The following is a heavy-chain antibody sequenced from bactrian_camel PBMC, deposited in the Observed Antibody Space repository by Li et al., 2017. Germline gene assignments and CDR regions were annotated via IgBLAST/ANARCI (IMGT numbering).Heavy chain of an antibody. V-gene: IGHV3S6*01. CDR1: FSRTC. CDR3: AAKWAYCYASLSSRSYNY. CDR2: IGMAKSDT. D-gene: IGHD2*01. Sequence: VESGGGSVQAGGSLRLSCAVPFSRTCLGWFRQAPGKAREGVAGIGMAKSDTYYADSVKGRFTISRDNAKNTLYLQMNSLKPEDTAMYYCAAKWAYCYASLSSRSYNYWGQGTQVTVS. J-gene: IGHJ4*01.